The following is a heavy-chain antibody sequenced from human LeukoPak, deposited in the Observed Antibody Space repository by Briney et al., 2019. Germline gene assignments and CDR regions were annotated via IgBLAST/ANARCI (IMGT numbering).Heavy chain of an antibody. CDR1: GGSFSGYN. D-gene: IGHD2/OR15-2a*01. CDR2: INHIGST. CDR3: ARRRIFLAHALDI. J-gene: IGHJ3*02. Sequence: SSETLSLTCAVYGGSFSGYNWSWIRQPPGKGLEWIGEINHIGSTNYNPSLKSRVTISVDTPKNQFSLKLASVTVADTAVNSCARRRIFLAHALDIWGQGTMVTVSS. V-gene: IGHV4-34*01.